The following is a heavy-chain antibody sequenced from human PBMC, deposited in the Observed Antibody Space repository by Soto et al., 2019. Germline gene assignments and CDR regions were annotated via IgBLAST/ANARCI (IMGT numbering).Heavy chain of an antibody. V-gene: IGHV3-15*07. CDR1: GFTFNDAW. CDR2: IKSKTDGGTR. D-gene: IGHD2-21*01. CDR3: SNRMDSSRYCDR. Sequence: EVQLVESGGGLVKPGGSLRLSCAASGFTFNDAWINWVRQAPGKWLEWVGRIKSKTDGGTRDYAAPVKGRFTISRDDAKNTLFVQMNSMKTEDTAVYYWSNRMDSSRYCDRRGQGTLVTVAS. J-gene: IGHJ4*02.